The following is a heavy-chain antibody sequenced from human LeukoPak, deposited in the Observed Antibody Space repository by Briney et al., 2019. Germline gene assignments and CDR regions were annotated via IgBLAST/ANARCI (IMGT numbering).Heavy chain of an antibody. Sequence: EASVKVSCKASGYTFTSYGISWVRQAPGQGLEWMGWTSAYNGNTNYAQKLQGRVTMTTDTSTSTAYMELRSLRSDDTAVYYCARGSDLSSGWYWFDPWGQGTLVTVSS. D-gene: IGHD6-19*01. V-gene: IGHV1-18*01. CDR1: GYTFTSYG. CDR3: ARGSDLSSGWYWFDP. J-gene: IGHJ5*02. CDR2: TSAYNGNT.